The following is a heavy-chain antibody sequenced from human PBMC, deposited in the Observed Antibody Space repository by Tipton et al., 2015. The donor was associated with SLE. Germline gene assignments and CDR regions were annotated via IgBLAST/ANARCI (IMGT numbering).Heavy chain of an antibody. J-gene: IGHJ6*03. CDR1: GDSINSGSYD. D-gene: IGHD3-10*01. CDR3: ARDVWGSYYYGSGSSYYYYMDV. Sequence: TLSLTCTVSGDSINSGSYDWSWIRQHAGKGPEGIGEINHSGGTDYNPTHKSRVTISMDTSKNQVSLKLSSVTAADTAVYYCARDVWGSYYYGSGSSYYYYMDVWGKGTTVTVSS. CDR2: INHSGGT. V-gene: IGHV4-61*10.